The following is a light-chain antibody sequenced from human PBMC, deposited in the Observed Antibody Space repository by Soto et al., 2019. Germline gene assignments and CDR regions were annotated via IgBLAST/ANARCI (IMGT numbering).Light chain of an antibody. CDR3: QQHYNTPRT. V-gene: IGKV1-39*01. CDR1: QPISDY. CDR2: TTS. J-gene: IGKJ1*01. Sequence: DIQMTQSPSSXSASVGDRVTITCRTSQPISDYLNWYQQKPGKAPTLLIYTTSNLQSGVPSRFSGSGSATHFTLTISSLQPEDFATYYCQQHYNTPRTLGQGTKVDI.